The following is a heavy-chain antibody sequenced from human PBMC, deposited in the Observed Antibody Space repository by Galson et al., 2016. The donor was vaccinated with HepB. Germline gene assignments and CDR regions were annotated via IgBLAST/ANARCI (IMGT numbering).Heavy chain of an antibody. V-gene: IGHV3-23*01. J-gene: IGHJ4*02. CDR2: MSDSDDI. CDR1: GFTFSSYA. CDR3: AKDKRGHSSAWYWYFDY. Sequence: SLRLSCAASGFTFSSYAMAWVRQAPGKGLEWVSGMSDSDDIYYSPPVKGRFTISRDNSKNTVFLQLTSLRAEDTAGYYCAKDKRGHSSAWYWYFDYWGPGTLVSVSS. D-gene: IGHD6-13*01.